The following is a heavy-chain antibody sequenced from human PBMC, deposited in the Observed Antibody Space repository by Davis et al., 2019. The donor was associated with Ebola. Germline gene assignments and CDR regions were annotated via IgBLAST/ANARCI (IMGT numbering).Heavy chain of an antibody. CDR3: ARDLHWNQAEY. V-gene: IGHV3-74*01. CDR2: IDTDGSVT. J-gene: IGHJ4*02. D-gene: IGHD1-1*01. Sequence: GSLRLSCEASGFPFRNFWMHWFLPSPCPCTAFSTRIDTDGSVTDYADSVKGRFTISRDNAKNTLYLQMNSLRAEEKAVYHCARDLHWNQAEYWGQGALVTVSS. CDR1: GFPFRNFW.